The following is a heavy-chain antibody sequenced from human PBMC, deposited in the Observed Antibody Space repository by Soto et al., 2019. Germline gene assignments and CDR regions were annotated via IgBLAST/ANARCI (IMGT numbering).Heavy chain of an antibody. J-gene: IGHJ5*02. CDR2: ISSNSAYI. Sequence: GGSMRLSCAASGFTFRSFTMNWVRQAPGKGLEWVSTISSNSAYIYYTDALRGRFTISRDNAKNSLHLQMNSLRAEDTAVYYCTRDASRDSSARGWFDPWGPGTLVTVSS. CDR1: GFTFRSFT. V-gene: IGHV3-21*01. D-gene: IGHD6-13*01. CDR3: TRDASRDSSARGWFDP.